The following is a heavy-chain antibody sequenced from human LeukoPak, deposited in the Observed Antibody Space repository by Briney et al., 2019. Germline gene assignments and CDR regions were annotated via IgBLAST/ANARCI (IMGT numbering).Heavy chain of an antibody. CDR1: GGSISSSSYY. D-gene: IGHD2-15*01. J-gene: IGHJ5*02. Sequence: KSSETLSLTCTVSGGSISSSSYYWGWIRQPPGKGLEWIGSIYYSGSTYYNPSLKSRVTISVDTSKNQFSLKLSSVTAADTAVYYCARITCSGGSCSLADPWGQGTLVTVSS. CDR3: ARITCSGGSCSLADP. V-gene: IGHV4-39*07. CDR2: IYYSGST.